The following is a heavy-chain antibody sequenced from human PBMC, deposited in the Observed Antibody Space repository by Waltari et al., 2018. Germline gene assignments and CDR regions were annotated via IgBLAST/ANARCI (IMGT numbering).Heavy chain of an antibody. Sequence: EVQLVESGGALVQPGGSLKLSCAASGLIISDYAIHWVRQASGKGPEWVGRIISRFKGDATAYGESVQGRFTISRDDSKNTVYLEMNSLKTDDTAVYYCIRPFEMGIDWGQGTLVTVSS. D-gene: IGHD7-27*01. CDR3: IRPFEMGID. V-gene: IGHV3-73*01. J-gene: IGHJ4*02. CDR1: GLIISDYA. CDR2: IISRFKGDAT.